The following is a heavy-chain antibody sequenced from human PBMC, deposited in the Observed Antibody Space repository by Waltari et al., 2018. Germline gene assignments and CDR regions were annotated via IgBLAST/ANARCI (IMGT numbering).Heavy chain of an antibody. D-gene: IGHD2-2*01. V-gene: IGHV1-2*06. J-gene: IGHJ3*02. CDR3: ARVHCSSTSCYGDAFDI. CDR1: GYTFTGYY. CDR2: INPNRGGT. Sequence: QVQLVQSGAEVKKPGASVKVSCKASGYTFTGYYMHWVRQAPGQGLEWMGRINPNRGGTNYAQKFQGRVTMTRDTSISTAYMELSRLRSDDTAVYYCARVHCSSTSCYGDAFDIWGQGTMVTVSS.